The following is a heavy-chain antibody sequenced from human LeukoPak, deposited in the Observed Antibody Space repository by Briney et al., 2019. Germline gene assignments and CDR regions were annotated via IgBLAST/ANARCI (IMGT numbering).Heavy chain of an antibody. V-gene: IGHV3-53*01. CDR1: GFIVSSNY. CDR3: ARGTSSSWYGMDV. J-gene: IGHJ6*02. Sequence: PGGSLRLSCAASGFIVSSNYMSWVRQAPGKGLEWVSVIYSGGSTHHAESVKGRFTISRENSKNTVNLQMNSLRVEDTAVYYCARGTSSSWYGMDVWGQGTTVTVSS. CDR2: IYSGGST. D-gene: IGHD6-13*01.